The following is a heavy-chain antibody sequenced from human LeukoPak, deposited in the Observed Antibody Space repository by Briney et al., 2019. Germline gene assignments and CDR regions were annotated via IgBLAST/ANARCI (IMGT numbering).Heavy chain of an antibody. D-gene: IGHD6-13*01. V-gene: IGHV4-59*01. CDR1: GGSISSYY. CDR3: ARDQIAAAGPYDGDDAFDI. J-gene: IGHJ3*02. CDR2: IYYSGST. Sequence: SETLSLTCTVSGGSISSYYWSWIRQPPGKGREWIGYIYYSGSTNYNPSLKSRVTISVDTSKNQFSLKLSSVTAADTAVYFCARDQIAAAGPYDGDDAFDIWGQGTMVTVSS.